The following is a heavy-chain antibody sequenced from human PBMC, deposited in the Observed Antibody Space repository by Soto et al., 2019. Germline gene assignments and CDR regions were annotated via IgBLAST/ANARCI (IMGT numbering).Heavy chain of an antibody. V-gene: IGHV1-24*01. D-gene: IGHD1-1*01. CDR2: FDPEDGET. J-gene: IGHJ5*02. Sequence: ASVKVSCKVSGYTLTELSMHWVRQAPGKGLEWMGGFDPEDGETIYAQKFQGRVTMTEDTSTDTAYMELSSLRSEDTAVYYCATRRQLNSWFDPWGQGTLVTVSS. CDR1: GYTLTELS. CDR3: ATRRQLNSWFDP.